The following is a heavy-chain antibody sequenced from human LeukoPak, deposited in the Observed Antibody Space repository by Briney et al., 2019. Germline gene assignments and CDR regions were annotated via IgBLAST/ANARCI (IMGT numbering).Heavy chain of an antibody. CDR1: GFTFSNYW. CDR2: IKEDGSEK. CDR3: ASGRQLGY. Sequence: GGSLRLSCATSGFTFSNYWMSWVRQAPGKGLEWVANIKEDGSEKYYVDSVKGRFTISRDNARNSLYLQMNSLRAEDTAVYYCASGRQLGYWGQGTLVTVSS. D-gene: IGHD6-13*01. V-gene: IGHV3-7*01. J-gene: IGHJ4*02.